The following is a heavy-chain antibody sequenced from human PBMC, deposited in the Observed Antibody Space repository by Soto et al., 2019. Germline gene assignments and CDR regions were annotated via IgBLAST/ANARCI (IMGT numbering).Heavy chain of an antibody. J-gene: IGHJ4*02. CDR2: IKSKTDGGTT. CDR3: TTTSLMTTVVTDY. D-gene: IGHD4-17*01. Sequence: GGSLRLSCAASGFTFSNAWMSWVRQAPGKGLEWVGRIKSKTDGGTTDYAAPVKGRFTISRDDSKNTLYLQMNSLKTEDTAVYYCTTTSLMTTVVTDYWGQGTLVTVSS. V-gene: IGHV3-15*01. CDR1: GFTFSNAW.